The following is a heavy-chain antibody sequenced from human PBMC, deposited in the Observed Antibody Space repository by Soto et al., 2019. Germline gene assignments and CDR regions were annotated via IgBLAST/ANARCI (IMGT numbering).Heavy chain of an antibody. V-gene: IGHV2-26*01. CDR3: ARILSITMVRGVITPDYYGMDV. J-gene: IGHJ6*02. CDR2: IFSNDEK. CDR1: GFSLSNPRMG. Sequence: QVTLKESGPVLVKPTETLTLTCTVSGFSLSNPRMGVSWIRQPPGKALEWLAHIFSNDEKSYSTSLKSRLTISKDTSKSQVVLTMTNMDPVDTATYYCARILSITMVRGVITPDYYGMDVWGQGTTVTVSS. D-gene: IGHD3-10*01.